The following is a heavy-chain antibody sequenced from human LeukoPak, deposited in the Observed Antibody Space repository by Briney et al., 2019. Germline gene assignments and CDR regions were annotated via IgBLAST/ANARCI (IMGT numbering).Heavy chain of an antibody. Sequence: GGSLRLSCAASGFTFSSYAMSWVRQAPGKGLEWVSAISGSGGSTYYADSVKGRFTISRDNSQNTLYLQMNSLRAEDTAVYYCAKGVSSIAARPIDYWGQGTLVTVSS. CDR2: ISGSGGST. CDR1: GFTFSSYA. CDR3: AKGVSSIAARPIDY. V-gene: IGHV3-23*01. D-gene: IGHD6-6*01. J-gene: IGHJ4*02.